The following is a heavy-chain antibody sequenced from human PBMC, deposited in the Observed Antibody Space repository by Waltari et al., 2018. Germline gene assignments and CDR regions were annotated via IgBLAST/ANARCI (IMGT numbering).Heavy chain of an antibody. CDR3: ARVKRGVVSAGTRVYYYYYMDV. V-gene: IGHV4-4*07. CDR1: GGSINSYY. Sequence: QVQLQESGPGLVKPSETLSLTCTVSGGSINSYYWSWIRQPAGKGLEWIGRFFSSGNTNYNPSLKSRVTMSVDTSKNQFSLKLSSVTAADTAVYFCARVKRGVVSAGTRVYYYYYMDVWGKGITVTISS. J-gene: IGHJ6*03. D-gene: IGHD2-2*01. CDR2: FFSSGNT.